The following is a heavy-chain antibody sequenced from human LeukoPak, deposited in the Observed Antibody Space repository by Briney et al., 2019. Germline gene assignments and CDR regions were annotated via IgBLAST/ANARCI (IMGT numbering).Heavy chain of an antibody. CDR3: ARGGDGDILTGLVFDY. CDR1: GYTFIGYY. D-gene: IGHD3-9*01. J-gene: IGHJ4*02. CDR2: ISAYNGNT. V-gene: IGHV1-18*01. Sequence: ASVKVSCKASGYTFIGYYMYRVRQAPGQGLEWMGWISAYNGNTNYAQKLQGRVTMTTDTSTSTAYMELRSLRSDDTAVYYCARGGDGDILTGLVFDYWGQGTLVTVSS.